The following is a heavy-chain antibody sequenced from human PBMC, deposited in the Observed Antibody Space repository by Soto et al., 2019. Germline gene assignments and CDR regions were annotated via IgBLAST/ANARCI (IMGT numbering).Heavy chain of an antibody. CDR2: ISGSGGST. D-gene: IGHD2-15*01. CDR1: GFTFSSYA. V-gene: IGHV3-23*01. Sequence: PGGSLRLSCAASGFTFSSYAMSWVRQAPGKGLEWVSAISGSGGSTYYADSVKGRFTISRDNSKNTLYLQMNSLRAEDTAVYYCAKDGVYCSGGSCYYYYMDVWGKGTTVTVSS. CDR3: AKDGVYCSGGSCYYYYMDV. J-gene: IGHJ6*03.